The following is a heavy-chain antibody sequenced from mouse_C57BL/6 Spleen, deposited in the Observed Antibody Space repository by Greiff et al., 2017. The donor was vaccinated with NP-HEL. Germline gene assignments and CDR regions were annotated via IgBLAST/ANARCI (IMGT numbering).Heavy chain of an antibody. Sequence: VQLQQSGAELVRPGASVKLSCTASGFNIKDDYMHWVKQRPEQGLEWIGWIDPENGDTEYASKFQGKATITADTSSNTAYLQLSSLTSEDTAVYYCTTFDGYFSDYWGQGTTLTVSS. CDR3: TTFDGYFSDY. D-gene: IGHD2-3*01. J-gene: IGHJ2*01. CDR1: GFNIKDDY. V-gene: IGHV14-4*01. CDR2: IDPENGDT.